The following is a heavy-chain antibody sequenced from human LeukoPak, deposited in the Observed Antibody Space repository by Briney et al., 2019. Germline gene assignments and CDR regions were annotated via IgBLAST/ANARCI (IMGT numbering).Heavy chain of an antibody. D-gene: IGHD1-26*01. CDR3: AGGSSGSYAVFDY. V-gene: IGHV3-23*01. Sequence: GGSLRLSCAASGFTSSSYAMGWVRQAPGKGLEWVSAISGSGGSTYYADSVKGRFTISRDNSKNTLYLQMNSLRAEDTAVYYCAGGSSGSYAVFDYWGQGTLVTVSS. CDR2: ISGSGGST. J-gene: IGHJ4*02. CDR1: GFTSSSYA.